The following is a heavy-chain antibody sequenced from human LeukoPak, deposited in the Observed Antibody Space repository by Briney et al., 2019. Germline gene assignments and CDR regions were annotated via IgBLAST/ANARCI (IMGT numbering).Heavy chain of an antibody. CDR1: GGSISSYY. D-gene: IGHD3-10*01. J-gene: IGHJ4*02. CDR3: ARGQNYYGSGSYDY. CDR2: IYYSGST. Sequence: SETLSLTCTVFGGSISSYYWSWIRQPPGKGLEWIGYIYYSGSTNYNPSLKSRVTISVDTSKNQFSLKLSSVTAADTAVYYCARGQNYYGSGSYDYWGQGTLVTVSS. V-gene: IGHV4-59*08.